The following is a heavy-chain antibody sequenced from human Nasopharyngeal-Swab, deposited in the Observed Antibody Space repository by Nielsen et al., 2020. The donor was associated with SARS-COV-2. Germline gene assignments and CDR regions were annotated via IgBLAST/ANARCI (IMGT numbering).Heavy chain of an antibody. CDR1: GFTFSSYG. CDR3: ARDSLDSSGYYFLGY. V-gene: IGHV3-33*01. Sequence: GGSLRLSCAASGFTFSSYGMHWVRQAPGKGLEWVAVIWYDGSNKYYADSVKGRFTISRDNSKHTLYLQMNSLRAEETAVYYCARDSLDSSGYYFLGYWGQGTLVTVSS. J-gene: IGHJ4*02. D-gene: IGHD3-22*01. CDR2: IWYDGSNK.